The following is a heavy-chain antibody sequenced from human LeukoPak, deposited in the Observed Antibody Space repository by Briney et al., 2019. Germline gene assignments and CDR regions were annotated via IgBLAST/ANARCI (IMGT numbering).Heavy chain of an antibody. CDR3: ARTISDYYDSSGYYGPNFDY. CDR1: GGSISSSSYY. Sequence: PSETLSLTCTVSGGSISSSSYYWGWIRQPPGKGLEWIGSIYYSGSTYYNPSLKSRVTISVDTSKNQFSLKLSSVTAADTAVYYCARTISDYYDSSGYYGPNFDYWGQGILVTVSS. D-gene: IGHD3-22*01. CDR2: IYYSGST. J-gene: IGHJ4*02. V-gene: IGHV4-39*01.